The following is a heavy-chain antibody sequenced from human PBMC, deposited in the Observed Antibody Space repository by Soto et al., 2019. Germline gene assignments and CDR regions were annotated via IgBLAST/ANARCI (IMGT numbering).Heavy chain of an antibody. CDR1: GFTFSSYV. J-gene: IGHJ4*02. D-gene: IGHD3-16*01. V-gene: IGHV3-23*01. CDR2: LSDSGGST. Sequence: GGSLRLSCAASGFTFSSYVMTWVRQAPGKGLEWVSALSDSGGSTYYTDSVTGRFTISRGNSKNTLYLQMNSLRPEDTAVYYCAKGNQFGGVDYWGQGTLVTVSS. CDR3: AKGNQFGGVDY.